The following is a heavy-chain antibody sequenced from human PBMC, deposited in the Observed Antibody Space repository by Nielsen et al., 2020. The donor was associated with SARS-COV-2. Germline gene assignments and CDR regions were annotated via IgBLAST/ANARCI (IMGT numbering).Heavy chain of an antibody. CDR1: GYTFTSYY. J-gene: IGHJ4*02. Sequence: SCKASGYTFTSYYMHWVRQAPGKGLEWVAVISYDGSNKYYADSVKGRFTISRDNSKNTLYLQMNSLRAEDTAVYYCAKDLYYDSSGALDYWGQGTLVTVSS. CDR3: AKDLYYDSSGALDY. D-gene: IGHD3-22*01. V-gene: IGHV3-30*18. CDR2: ISYDGSNK.